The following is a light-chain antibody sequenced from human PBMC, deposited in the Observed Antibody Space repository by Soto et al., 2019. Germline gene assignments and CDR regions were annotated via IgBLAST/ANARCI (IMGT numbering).Light chain of an antibody. Sequence: EIVLTQSPGTLSLSPGERATLSCRASQSVSSSHLAWYQQKPGQAPRLLIYGASSRATGIPDRFSGSGSGTDFTLTINRLEPEDFAVYISQQYDYSIITLGQGTRLEIK. CDR1: QSVSSSH. CDR3: QQYDYSIIT. CDR2: GAS. V-gene: IGKV3-20*01. J-gene: IGKJ5*01.